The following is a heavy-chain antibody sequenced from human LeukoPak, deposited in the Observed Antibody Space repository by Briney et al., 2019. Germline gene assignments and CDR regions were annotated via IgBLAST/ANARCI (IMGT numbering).Heavy chain of an antibody. Sequence: SETLSLTCTVSGASISPYYWSWIRRPPGKRLEWVGYIHYSGSTNYNPSLKSRVTISLDTSKRQFSLKLSSVAAADTAVYYCARPRITMVRGDFQHWGQGTLVTVSS. D-gene: IGHD3-10*01. V-gene: IGHV4-59*12. CDR3: ARPRITMVRGDFQH. CDR2: IHYSGST. CDR1: GASISPYY. J-gene: IGHJ1*01.